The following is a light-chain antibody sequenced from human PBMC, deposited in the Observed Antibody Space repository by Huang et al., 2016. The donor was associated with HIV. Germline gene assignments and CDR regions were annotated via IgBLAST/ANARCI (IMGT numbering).Light chain of an antibody. CDR2: WAD. Sequence: DIVMTQSPDSLAVSLGERATINCKSSQSVLYSSNNKNYLAWYQQKPGQPPKLLIYWADTRESGVPDRFSGSGSGTDCTLTISNLQAEDVAIYYCQQYYSLPLTFGGGTKVEIK. CDR1: QSVLYSSNNKNY. CDR3: QQYYSLPLT. V-gene: IGKV4-1*01. J-gene: IGKJ4*01.